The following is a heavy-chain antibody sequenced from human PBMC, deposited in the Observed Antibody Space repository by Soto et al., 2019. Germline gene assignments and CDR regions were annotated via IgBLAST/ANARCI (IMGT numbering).Heavy chain of an antibody. Sequence: QVQLVQSGAEVKKPGSSVKVSCKASGGTFSSYAISWVRQAPGQGLEWMGGIIPIFGTANYAQKFQGRVTIAADDSTSTAYMGLSSLRSEDTAVYYCARVDYYDSSGSNWFDPWGQGTLVTVSS. CDR2: IIPIFGTA. D-gene: IGHD3-22*01. V-gene: IGHV1-69*12. J-gene: IGHJ5*02. CDR1: GGTFSSYA. CDR3: ARVDYYDSSGSNWFDP.